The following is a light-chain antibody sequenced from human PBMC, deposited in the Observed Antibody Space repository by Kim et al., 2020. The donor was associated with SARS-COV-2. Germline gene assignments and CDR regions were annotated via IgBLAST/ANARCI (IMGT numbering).Light chain of an antibody. Sequence: PGGSAPPHCWAGQSASSSYVAWYQHKPGQAPRPLIYGATIMATGIPDRFSGRESWTDFTLTISRLEPEDFAVYYCQQYFSTPPLDAFGQGTKLEI. J-gene: IGKJ2*01. CDR3: QQYFSTPPLDA. CDR2: GAT. V-gene: IGKV3-20*01. CDR1: QSASSSY.